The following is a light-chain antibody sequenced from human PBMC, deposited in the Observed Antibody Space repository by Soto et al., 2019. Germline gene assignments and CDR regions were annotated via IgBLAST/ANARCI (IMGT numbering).Light chain of an antibody. Sequence: EIVMTQSPATLSVSPGERATLSCRASQSVSSNLAWYQQKPGQAPRLLMYAASTRATGIPARFSGSGSGTEFTLTISSLQSEDFAVYHCQQYNKWPPSTFGQGTKLEIK. V-gene: IGKV3-15*01. CDR2: AAS. CDR3: QQYNKWPPST. J-gene: IGKJ2*01. CDR1: QSVSSN.